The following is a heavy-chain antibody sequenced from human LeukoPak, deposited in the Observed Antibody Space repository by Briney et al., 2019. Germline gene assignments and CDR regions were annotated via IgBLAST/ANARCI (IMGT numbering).Heavy chain of an antibody. CDR1: GGSISSGSYY. CDR3: ARSYYGSGSYYGAAHNWFDP. Sequence: PSQTLSLTCTVSGGSISSGSYYWSWIRQPAGKGLEWIGRIYTSGSTNYNPSLKSRVTISVDTSKNRFSLKLSSVTAADTAVYYCARSYYGSGSYYGAAHNWFDPWGQGTLVTVSS. CDR2: IYTSGST. D-gene: IGHD3-10*01. V-gene: IGHV4-61*02. J-gene: IGHJ5*02.